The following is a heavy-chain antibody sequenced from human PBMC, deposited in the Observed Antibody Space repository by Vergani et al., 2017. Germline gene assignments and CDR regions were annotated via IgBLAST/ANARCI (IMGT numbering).Heavy chain of an antibody. Sequence: QVQLVQSGAEVKKPGSSVKVSCKASGVTFSSYAISWVRQAPGQGLEWMGGIIPIFGTANYAQKFQGRVTITADESTSTAYMELSSLRSEDTAVYYCARGTTYYYDSSGSHXFDYWGQGTLVTVSS. D-gene: IGHD3-22*01. CDR2: IIPIFGTA. CDR1: GVTFSSYA. J-gene: IGHJ4*02. V-gene: IGHV1-69*01. CDR3: ARGTTYYYDSSGSHXFDY.